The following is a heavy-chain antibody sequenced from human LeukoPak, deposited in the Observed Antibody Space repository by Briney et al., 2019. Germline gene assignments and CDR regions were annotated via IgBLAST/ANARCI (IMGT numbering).Heavy chain of an antibody. Sequence: GGSLRLSCAASGFTFSNYAMSWVRQAPGKGLEWVSAISGSGGSTYYADSVKGRFTISRDNSKNTLYLQMNSLRAEDTAVYYCAKGGSSWFGDYYYYYMDVWGKGTTVTVSS. CDR3: AKGGSSWFGDYYYYYMDV. D-gene: IGHD6-13*01. CDR2: ISGSGGST. V-gene: IGHV3-23*01. CDR1: GFTFSNYA. J-gene: IGHJ6*03.